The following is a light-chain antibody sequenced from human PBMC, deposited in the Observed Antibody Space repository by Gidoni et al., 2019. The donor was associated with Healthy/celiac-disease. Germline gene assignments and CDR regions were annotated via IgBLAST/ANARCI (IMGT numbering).Light chain of an antibody. Sequence: DIQMTQSPSSLFASVGDRVTITCQASQDISNYLNWYQQKPGKAPKLLIYDASNLETGVPSRFSGSGSRTDFTFTISSLQPEDIATYYCQQYDNLLYTFGQXTKLEIK. CDR1: QDISNY. J-gene: IGKJ2*01. CDR2: DAS. CDR3: QQYDNLLYT. V-gene: IGKV1-33*01.